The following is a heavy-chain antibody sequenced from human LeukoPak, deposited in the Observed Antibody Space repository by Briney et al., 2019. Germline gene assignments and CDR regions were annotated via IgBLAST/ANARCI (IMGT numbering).Heavy chain of an antibody. CDR2: FDPEDGET. CDR1: GYTLTELS. Sequence: ASVKVSCKVSGYTLTELSMHWVRRAPGKGLEWMGGFDPEDGETIYAQKFQGRVTMTEDTSTDTAYMELSSLRSEDTAVYYCATVSYGDYTYYFDYWGQGTLVTVSS. CDR3: ATVSYGDYTYYFDY. V-gene: IGHV1-24*01. D-gene: IGHD4-17*01. J-gene: IGHJ4*02.